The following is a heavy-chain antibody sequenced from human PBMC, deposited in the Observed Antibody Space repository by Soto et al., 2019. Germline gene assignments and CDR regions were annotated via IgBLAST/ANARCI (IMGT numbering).Heavy chain of an antibody. Sequence: PGGSLRLSCAASGFTFSSYAMSWVRQAPGKGLEWVSAISGSGGSTYYADSVKGRFTISRENARNSMFLQMNSVTAGDAAVYYCARAYSGRLPRRADYYYALDVWGQGTTVTVSS. CDR1: GFTFSSYA. CDR3: ARAYSGRLPRRADYYYALDV. CDR2: ISGSGGST. V-gene: IGHV3-23*01. D-gene: IGHD2-15*01. J-gene: IGHJ6*02.